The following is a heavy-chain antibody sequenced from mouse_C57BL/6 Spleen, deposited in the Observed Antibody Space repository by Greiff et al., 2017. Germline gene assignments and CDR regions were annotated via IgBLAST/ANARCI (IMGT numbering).Heavy chain of an antibody. CDR1: GYAFTHYL. J-gene: IGHJ4*01. V-gene: IGHV1-54*01. CDR2: INPGSGCT. CDR3: ARRGLRTPMDY. Sequence: QVQLQQSGAELVRPGTSVKVSCKASGYAFTHYLIEWVKQRPGQGLEGIGVINPGSGCTNYNEKFKGTATLTADKSSSTAYMQLSSLTSEDSAVYFCARRGLRTPMDYWGQGTSVTVSS. D-gene: IGHD3-1*01.